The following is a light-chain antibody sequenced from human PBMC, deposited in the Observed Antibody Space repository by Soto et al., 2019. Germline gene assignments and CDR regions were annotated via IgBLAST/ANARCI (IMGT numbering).Light chain of an antibody. CDR1: QGISNY. CDR2: AAS. V-gene: IGKV1-27*01. CDR3: QKYNSAPRT. J-gene: IGKJ1*01. Sequence: DIQMTQSPSSLSASVGDRVTMTCRASQGISNYVAWYQQKPGKVPKLLIYAASTVQSGVPSRFSGSGSGADFTLTISSLQPEDVATYYCQKYNSAPRTFGQGTKVEIK.